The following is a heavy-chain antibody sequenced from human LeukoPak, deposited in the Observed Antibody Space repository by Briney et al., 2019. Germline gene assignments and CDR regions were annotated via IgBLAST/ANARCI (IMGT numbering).Heavy chain of an antibody. V-gene: IGHV4-4*07. Sequence: SETLSLTCTVSGGSISSYYWSRIRQPAGKGLEWIGRIYTSGSTNYNPSLKSRVTMSVDTSNNQFSLKLSSVTAADTAVYYCARDRFLSSDYYDSSGYSEPMPSDYYYMDVWGKGTTVTVSS. J-gene: IGHJ6*03. CDR2: IYTSGST. D-gene: IGHD3-22*01. CDR1: GGSISSYY. CDR3: ARDRFLSSDYYDSSGYSEPMPSDYYYMDV.